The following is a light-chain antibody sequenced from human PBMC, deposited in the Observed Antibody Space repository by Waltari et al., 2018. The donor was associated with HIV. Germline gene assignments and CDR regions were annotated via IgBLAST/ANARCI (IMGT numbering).Light chain of an antibody. V-gene: IGLV1-44*01. J-gene: IGLJ3*02. Sequence: QSVLTQPPSASGTPGQRVTISCSGSSSHIGSNTVTWYQQLPGTAPKLLIYSNNQRPSGVPDRLSGSKSGTSASLAISGLQSEDEANYYCAAWDDSLIGPVFGGGTKLTVL. CDR2: SNN. CDR1: SSHIGSNT. CDR3: AAWDDSLIGPV.